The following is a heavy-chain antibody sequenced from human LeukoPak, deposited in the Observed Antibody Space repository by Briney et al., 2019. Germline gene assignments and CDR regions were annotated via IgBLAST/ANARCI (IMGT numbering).Heavy chain of an antibody. J-gene: IGHJ4*02. CDR1: GYTFSSYY. Sequence: ASVKVSCKASGYTFSSYYIHWVRQAPGQGLEWMGIINPSGGSASYTQKSQGRVTMTRDTSTSTVYMELSSLRSEDSAVYYCARGDTVATAGRSLKFDYWGQGTLVTVSS. V-gene: IGHV1-46*01. D-gene: IGHD4-17*01. CDR3: ARGDTVATAGRSLKFDY. CDR2: INPSGGSA.